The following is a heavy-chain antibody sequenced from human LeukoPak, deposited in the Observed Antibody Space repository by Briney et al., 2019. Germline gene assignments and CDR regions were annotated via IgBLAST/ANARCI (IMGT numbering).Heavy chain of an antibody. Sequence: GGSLRLPCAASGFPFSSYAMSWVRQAPGKGLEWVSAISGSGGSTYYADSVKGRFTISRDNSKNTLYLQMNSLRAEDTAVYYCAKARVQLWENAFDIWGQGTMVTVSS. CDR2: ISGSGGST. V-gene: IGHV3-23*01. D-gene: IGHD5-18*01. CDR3: AKARVQLWENAFDI. J-gene: IGHJ3*02. CDR1: GFPFSSYA.